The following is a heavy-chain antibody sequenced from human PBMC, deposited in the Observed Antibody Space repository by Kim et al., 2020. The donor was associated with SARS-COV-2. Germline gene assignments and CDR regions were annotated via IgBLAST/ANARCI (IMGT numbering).Heavy chain of an antibody. CDR3: ARDLGIESGGWWYDAFDI. CDR1: GFTFSSYS. J-gene: IGHJ3*02. D-gene: IGHD6-19*01. V-gene: IGHV3-21*01. CDR2: ISSSSSYI. Sequence: GGSLRLSCAASGFTFSSYSMNWVRQAPGKGLEWVSSISSSSSYIYYADSVKGRFTISRDNAKNSLYLQMNSLRAEDTAVYYCARDLGIESGGWWYDAFDIWGQGTMVTVSS.